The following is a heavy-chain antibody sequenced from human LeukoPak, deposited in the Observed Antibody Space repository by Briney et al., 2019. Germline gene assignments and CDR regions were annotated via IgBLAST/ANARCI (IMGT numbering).Heavy chain of an antibody. V-gene: IGHV1-2*02. CDR1: GYTFTGYY. J-gene: IGHJ5*02. CDR3: AREGDYCSSTSCYSPFDP. D-gene: IGHD2-2*01. Sequence: APVKVSCKASGYTFTGYYMHWVRQAPGQGLEWMEWINPNSGGTNYAQKFQGRVTMTRDTSISTAYMELSRLRSDDTAVYYCAREGDYCSSTSCYSPFDPWGQGTLVTVSS. CDR2: INPNSGGT.